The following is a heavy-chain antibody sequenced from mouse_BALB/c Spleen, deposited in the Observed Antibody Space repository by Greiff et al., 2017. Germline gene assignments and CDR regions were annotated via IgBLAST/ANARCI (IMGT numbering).Heavy chain of an antibody. D-gene: IGHD2-2*01. CDR3: AREGGYY. CDR1: GFTFSDYY. CDR2: ISDGGSYT. Sequence: EVKLVESGGGLVKPGGSLKLSCAASGFTFSDYYMYWVRQTPEKRLEWVATISDGGSYTYYPDSVKGRFTISRDNAKNNLYLQMSSLKSEDTAMYYCAREGGYYWGQGTLVTVAA. V-gene: IGHV5-4*02. J-gene: IGHJ3*01.